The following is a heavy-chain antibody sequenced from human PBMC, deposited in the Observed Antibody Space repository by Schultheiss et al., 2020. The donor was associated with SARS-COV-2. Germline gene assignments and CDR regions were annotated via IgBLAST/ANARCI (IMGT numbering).Heavy chain of an antibody. CDR3: ARNGLPYCGGDCYSSFDY. CDR2: ISSSSSYI. Sequence: GGSLRLSCAASGFTFSSYSMIWVRQAPGKGLEWVSSISSSSSYIYYADSVKGRFTISRDNAKNSLYLQMNSLRAEDTAVYYCARNGLPYCGGDCYSSFDYWGQGTLVTVSS. V-gene: IGHV3-21*01. CDR1: GFTFSSYS. D-gene: IGHD2-21*02. J-gene: IGHJ4*02.